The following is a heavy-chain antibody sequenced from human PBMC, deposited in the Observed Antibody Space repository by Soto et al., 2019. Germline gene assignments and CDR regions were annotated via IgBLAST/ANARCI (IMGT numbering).Heavy chain of an antibody. D-gene: IGHD4-17*01. CDR1: GYTFTSYA. J-gene: IGHJ6*02. CDR2: INAGNGNT. V-gene: IGHV1-3*01. CDR3: ARLLLTTVTNTYGMDV. Sequence: ASVKVSCKASGYTFTSYAMHWVRQAPGQRLEWMGWINAGNGNTKYSQKFQGRVTITRDTSASTAYMELSSLRSEDTAVYYCARLLLTTVTNTYGMDVWGQGTTVTVSS.